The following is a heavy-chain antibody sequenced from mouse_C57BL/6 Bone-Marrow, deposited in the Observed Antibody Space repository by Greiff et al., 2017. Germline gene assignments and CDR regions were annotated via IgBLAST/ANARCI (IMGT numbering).Heavy chain of an antibody. Sequence: QVQLQQPGAELVKPGASVKMSCKASGYTFTSYWITWVKQRPGQGLEWIGDIYPGSGSTNYNEKFKSKATLTVDTSSSTAYMQRSSLTSEDSAVYDCARDYGSSYYFDYWGQGTTLTVSS. CDR3: ARDYGSSYYFDY. D-gene: IGHD1-1*01. CDR1: GYTFTSYW. CDR2: IYPGSGST. V-gene: IGHV1-55*01. J-gene: IGHJ2*01.